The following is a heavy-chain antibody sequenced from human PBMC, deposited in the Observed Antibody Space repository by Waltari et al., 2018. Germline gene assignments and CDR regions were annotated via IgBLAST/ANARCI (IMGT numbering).Heavy chain of an antibody. CDR2: SYHSGST. V-gene: IGHV4-38-2*01. J-gene: IGHJ4*02. CDR1: GYSISSGSY. D-gene: IGHD3-10*01. Sequence: QVQLQESGPGLVTPSETLSLTCAFSGYSISSGSYWGWIRQPPGKGLEWIGSSYHSGSTYYNPSLKSRVTISVDTSKNQFSLKLSSVTAADTAVYYCARRRSDYYGSGSYPGYFDYWGQGTLVTVSS. CDR3: ARRRSDYYGSGSYPGYFDY.